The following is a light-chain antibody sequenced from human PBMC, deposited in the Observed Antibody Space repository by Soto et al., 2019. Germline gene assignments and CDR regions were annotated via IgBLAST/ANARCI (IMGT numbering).Light chain of an antibody. Sequence: DIVMTQSPDSLAVSLGERATINCKSSQSVLYSSNNKNYLAWFQQKPGQPPTLLIYWAYTRESGVPDRFSGGGSGTDFTLTISSLQAEDVAVYYCQQYYATPVAFGQGTKVEIK. V-gene: IGKV4-1*01. J-gene: IGKJ1*01. CDR3: QQYYATPVA. CDR2: WAY. CDR1: QSVLYSSNNKNY.